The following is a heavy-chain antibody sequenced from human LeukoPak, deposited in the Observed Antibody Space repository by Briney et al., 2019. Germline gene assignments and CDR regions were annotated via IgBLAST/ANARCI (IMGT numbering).Heavy chain of an antibody. J-gene: IGHJ6*03. D-gene: IGHD4-17*01. V-gene: IGHV3-23*01. CDR2: ISGSGGST. Sequence: GGSLRLSCAASGFTFSSYAMSWVRQAQGKGLEWVSAISGSGGSTYYADSAKGRFTISRDNSKNTLYLQMNSLRAEDTAVYYCASGGDYVAYYYYYMDVWGKGTTVTVSS. CDR3: ASGGDYVAYYYYYMDV. CDR1: GFTFSSYA.